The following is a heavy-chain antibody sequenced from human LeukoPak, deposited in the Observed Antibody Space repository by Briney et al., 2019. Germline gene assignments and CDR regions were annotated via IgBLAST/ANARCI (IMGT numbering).Heavy chain of an antibody. CDR2: IYSDGST. Sequence: GGSLRLSCVASGFTFSSCAMSWVRQAPGKGLEWVSVIYSDGSTYSADSVQGRFIISRDNSKNTLYLQMNSLRTEDTAVYYCARDGVANFWGQGTLVTVSS. D-gene: IGHD3-3*01. CDR3: ARDGVANF. J-gene: IGHJ4*02. V-gene: IGHV3-66*01. CDR1: GFTFSSCA.